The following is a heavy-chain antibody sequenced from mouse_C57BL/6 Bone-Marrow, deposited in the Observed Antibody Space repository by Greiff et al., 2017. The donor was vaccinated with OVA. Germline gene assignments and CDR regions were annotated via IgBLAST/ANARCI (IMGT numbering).Heavy chain of an antibody. CDR2: IYPGSGNT. CDR3: ARGRYGNYVPYWYFDV. V-gene: IGHV1-76*01. Sequence: QVQLQQSGAELVRPGASVKLSCKASGYTFTDYYINWVKQRPGQGLEWIARIYPGSGNTYYNEKFKGKATLTAEKSSSTAYMQLSSLTSEDSAVYFCARGRYGNYVPYWYFDVWGTGTTVTVSS. D-gene: IGHD2-10*02. J-gene: IGHJ1*03. CDR1: GYTFTDYY.